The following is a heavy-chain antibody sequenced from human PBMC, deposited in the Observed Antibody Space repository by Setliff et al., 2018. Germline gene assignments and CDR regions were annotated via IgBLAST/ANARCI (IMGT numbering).Heavy chain of an antibody. D-gene: IGHD3-22*01. Sequence: PGGSLRLSCAASGYTFSSYAITWVRQAPGKGLEWVSGISWNSGSIGYADSVKGRFTISRDNAKNSLYLQMNSLRAEDTALYYCAKDRLPYYYDSSGYPAVGAFDIWGQGTMVTVSS. V-gene: IGHV3-9*01. CDR3: AKDRLPYYYDSSGYPAVGAFDI. J-gene: IGHJ3*02. CDR1: GYTFSSYA. CDR2: ISWNSGSI.